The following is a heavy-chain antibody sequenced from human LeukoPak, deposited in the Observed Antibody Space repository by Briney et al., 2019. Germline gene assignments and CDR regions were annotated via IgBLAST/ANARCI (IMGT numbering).Heavy chain of an antibody. CDR1: GGSISTSSYY. CDR3: ARQVLLLYFDY. J-gene: IGHJ4*02. D-gene: IGHD2/OR15-2a*01. CDR2: IFYSGST. Sequence: KPSETLSLTCTVSGGSISTSSYYWGWVRQPPGKGLEWIGNIFYSGSTYYNPSLKSRVTISVDTSKNQFSLKLSSVTAADTAVYYCARQVLLLYFDYWGQGTLVTVSS. V-gene: IGHV4-39*07.